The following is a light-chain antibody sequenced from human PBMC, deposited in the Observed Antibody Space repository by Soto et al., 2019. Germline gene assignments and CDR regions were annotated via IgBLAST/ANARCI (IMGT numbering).Light chain of an antibody. CDR1: SSDVGAYGY. Sequence: QSVLTQPASVSGSPGQSITISCTGTSSDVGAYGYVSWYQQHPGKAPKLMIYEVSYRPSGVSNRFSGSKSGNAASLTISGLHAEDEADYYCSSYTTRSTVVFGGGTKLTVL. CDR2: EVS. J-gene: IGLJ2*01. V-gene: IGLV2-14*01. CDR3: SSYTTRSTVV.